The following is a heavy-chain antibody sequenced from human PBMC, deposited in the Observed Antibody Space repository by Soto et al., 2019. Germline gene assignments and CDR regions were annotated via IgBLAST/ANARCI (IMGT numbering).Heavy chain of an antibody. CDR2: ISYDGSNK. J-gene: IGHJ4*02. Sequence: PWGSLRLSCAASGFTFSSYAMHWVRQAPGKGLEWVAVISYDGSNKYYADSVKGRFTISRDNSKNTLYLQMNSLRAEDTAVYYCAREQQLVGGHDYWGQGT. CDR3: AREQQLVGGHDY. V-gene: IGHV3-30-3*01. D-gene: IGHD6-13*01. CDR1: GFTFSSYA.